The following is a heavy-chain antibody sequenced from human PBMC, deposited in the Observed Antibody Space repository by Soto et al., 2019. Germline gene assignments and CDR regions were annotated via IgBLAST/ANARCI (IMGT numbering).Heavy chain of an antibody. Sequence: QVQLVESGGGVVQPGRSLRLSCAASGFTFSSYGMHWVRQAPGKGLEGVAVIWYDGSNKYYADSVKGRFTISRDISKNTLYLQMNSLRAEDTAVYYCARDGDPYEVRGTVGFAYWGQGTLVTVSS. J-gene: IGHJ4*02. D-gene: IGHD3-10*01. CDR1: GFTFSSYG. V-gene: IGHV3-33*01. CDR2: IWYDGSNK. CDR3: ARDGDPYEVRGTVGFAY.